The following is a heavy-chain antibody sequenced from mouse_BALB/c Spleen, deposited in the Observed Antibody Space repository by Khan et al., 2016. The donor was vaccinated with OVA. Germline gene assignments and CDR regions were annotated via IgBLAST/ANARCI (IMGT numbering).Heavy chain of an antibody. CDR3: AREEALYYFDY. CDR2: IYPGTDNT. D-gene: IGHD3-2*02. CDR1: GYIFTSYW. V-gene: IGHV1S132*01. J-gene: IGHJ2*01. Sequence: VHVKQSGAELVRPGASVKLSCKTSGYIFTSYWIHWIQQRSGQGLEWIAKIYPGTDNTYYNEKLKDKATLTADKSSSTAYMQLSSLKSEDSAVYFCAREEALYYFDYWGQGTTLTVSS.